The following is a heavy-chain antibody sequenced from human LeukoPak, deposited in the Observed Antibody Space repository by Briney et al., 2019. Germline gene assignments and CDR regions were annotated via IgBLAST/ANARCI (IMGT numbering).Heavy chain of an antibody. J-gene: IGHJ4*02. CDR1: GYSFTNYW. CDR2: IYPGDSDT. V-gene: IGHV5-51*01. Sequence: GESLKISCKGSGYSFTNYWIGWVRQMAGQGLEWMGIIYPGDSDTRYSPSFQGQVTISADKSISTAYLQWSSLKASDTAMYYCARQHSSSWYYFDYWGQGTLVTVSS. CDR3: ARQHSSSWYYFDY. D-gene: IGHD6-13*01.